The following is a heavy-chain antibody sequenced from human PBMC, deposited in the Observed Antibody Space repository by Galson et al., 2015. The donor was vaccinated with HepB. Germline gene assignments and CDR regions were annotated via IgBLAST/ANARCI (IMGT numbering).Heavy chain of an antibody. CDR3: AKDRGITMVRGVIHPVDY. CDR2: ISGSGGST. J-gene: IGHJ4*02. V-gene: IGHV3-23*01. CDR1: GFTFSSYA. Sequence: SLRLSCAASGFTFSSYAMSWVRQAPGKGLEWVSAISGSGGSTYYADSVKGRFTISRDNSKNTLYLQMNSLRAEDTAVYYCAKDRGITMVRGVIHPVDYWGQGTLVTVSS. D-gene: IGHD3-10*01.